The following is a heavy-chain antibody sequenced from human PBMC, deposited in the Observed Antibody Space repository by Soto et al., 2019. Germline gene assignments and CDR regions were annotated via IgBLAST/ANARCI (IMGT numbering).Heavy chain of an antibody. J-gene: IGHJ4*02. Sequence: QVQLVDSGGGMVQPGRSLRLSCAASGFTFSSHAMHWVRQAPGKGLEWVAAISYDGTNKFYADSVKGRFTVSGDNSENTLYLQMNSLRAEDTAVYYCAREESGRKAAFAYWGQGTLVTVSS. D-gene: IGHD1-26*01. CDR1: GFTFSSHA. V-gene: IGHV3-30-3*01. CDR2: ISYDGTNK. CDR3: AREESGRKAAFAY.